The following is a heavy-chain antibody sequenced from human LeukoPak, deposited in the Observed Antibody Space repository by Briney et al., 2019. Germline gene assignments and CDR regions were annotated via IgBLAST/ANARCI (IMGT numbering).Heavy chain of an antibody. V-gene: IGHV3-21*01. CDR2: ISSSSSYI. D-gene: IGHD2-2*01. CDR1: GFTFSSYS. Sequence: PGGSLRLSCAASGFTFSSYSMNWVRQAPGKGLEWVSSISSSSSYIYYADSVKGRFTISRDNAKNSLYLQMNSLRAEDTAVYYCARDQIVPAAGDAFDIWGQGTMVTVSS. CDR3: ARDQIVPAAGDAFDI. J-gene: IGHJ3*02.